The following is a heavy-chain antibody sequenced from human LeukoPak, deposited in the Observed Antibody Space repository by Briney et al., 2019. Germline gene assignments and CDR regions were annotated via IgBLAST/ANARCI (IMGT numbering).Heavy chain of an antibody. CDR2: INPNSGGT. J-gene: IGHJ5*02. CDR1: GYTFTGYY. V-gene: IGHV1-2*02. CDR3: AWVPAAIRGNWFDP. D-gene: IGHD2-2*02. Sequence: ASVKVSCKASGYTFTGYYMHWVRQAPGQGLEWMGWINPNSGGTNYAQKFQGRVTMTRDTSISTAYMELSRLRSDDTAVYYCAWVPAAIRGNWFDPWGQGTLVTVSS.